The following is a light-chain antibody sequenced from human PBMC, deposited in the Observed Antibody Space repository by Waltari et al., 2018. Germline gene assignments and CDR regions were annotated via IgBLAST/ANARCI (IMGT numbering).Light chain of an antibody. Sequence: DIQMTQSPSTLSASVGDSVTITCRASQSIVTWLAWYQQKPGKAPKLLIYMASRLEGGVPSRFSASGSGTEFTLTISSLQPDDFATYYCQQDKSSSYTFGQGTKLEI. CDR1: QSIVTW. CDR3: QQDKSSSYT. V-gene: IGKV1-5*03. J-gene: IGKJ2*01. CDR2: MAS.